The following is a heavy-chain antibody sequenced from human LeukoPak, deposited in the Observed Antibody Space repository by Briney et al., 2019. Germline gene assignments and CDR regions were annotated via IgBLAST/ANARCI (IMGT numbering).Heavy chain of an antibody. CDR3: ARSTPFDGSGSYYNLYYFDY. J-gene: IGHJ4*02. CDR1: GFTFSSYS. V-gene: IGHV3-48*01. D-gene: IGHD3-10*01. Sequence: GGSLRLSCAASGFTFSSYSMNWVRQAPGKGLEWGSYISSSSSTIYYADSVKGRFTISRDNAKNSLYLQMNSLRAEDTAVYYCARSTPFDGSGSYYNLYYFDYWGQGTLVTVSS. CDR2: ISSSSSTI.